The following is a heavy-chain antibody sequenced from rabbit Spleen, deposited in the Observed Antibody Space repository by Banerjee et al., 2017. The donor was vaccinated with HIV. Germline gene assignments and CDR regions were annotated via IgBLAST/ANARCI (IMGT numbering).Heavy chain of an antibody. Sequence: QEQLVESGGGLVQPEGSLTLTCTASGFSFSSSYWICWVRQASGKGLEWIGCINTGNTNTYYATWAKGRFTLSKSSSTSVTLQMTSLTVADTATYFCARDAGTSFSTYGMDLWGPGTLVTVS. CDR1: GFSFSSSYW. V-gene: IGHV1S45*01. J-gene: IGHJ6*01. CDR2: INTGNTNT. D-gene: IGHD8-1*01. CDR3: ARDAGTSFSTYGMDL.